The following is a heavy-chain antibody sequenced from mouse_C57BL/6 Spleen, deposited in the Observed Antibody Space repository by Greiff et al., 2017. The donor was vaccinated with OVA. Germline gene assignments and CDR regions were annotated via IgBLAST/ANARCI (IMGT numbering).Heavy chain of an antibody. Sequence: QVQLQQPGAELVMPGASVKLSCKASGYTFTSYWMHWVKQRPGQGLEWIGEIDPSDSYTNYNQQFKGKSTLTVDKSSSTAYMQLSSLTSEDSAVYYCARSRVYGNYALAMDYWGQGTSVTVSS. CDR2: IDPSDSYT. V-gene: IGHV1-69*01. CDR1: GYTFTSYW. D-gene: IGHD2-10*02. J-gene: IGHJ4*01. CDR3: ARSRVYGNYALAMDY.